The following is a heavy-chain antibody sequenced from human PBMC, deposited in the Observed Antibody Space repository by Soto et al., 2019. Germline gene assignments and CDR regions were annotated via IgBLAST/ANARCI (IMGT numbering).Heavy chain of an antibody. CDR1: GFTFSSYA. CDR2: ISGSGGST. J-gene: IGHJ4*02. D-gene: IGHD1-26*01. V-gene: IGHV3-23*01. Sequence: GGSLRLSCAASGFTFSSYAMSWVRQAPGKGLEWVSAISGSGGSTYYADSVKGRFTISRDNAKNTLYLQMDGLRAEDTAVYYCARVGATTWYWGQGTLVTVSS. CDR3: ARVGATTWY.